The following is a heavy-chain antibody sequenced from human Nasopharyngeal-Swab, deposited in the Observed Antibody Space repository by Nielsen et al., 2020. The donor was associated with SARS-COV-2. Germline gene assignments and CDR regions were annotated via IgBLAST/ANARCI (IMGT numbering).Heavy chain of an antibody. J-gene: IGHJ4*02. D-gene: IGHD3-16*01. V-gene: IGHV1-69*05. CDR3: ARGAPMISEAGDY. Sequence: SVKVSCKASGGTFSRYKISWVRQAPGQGLEWMGGIIPMFGTANYAQKFQGRLAVTRDTSISTVYMELSSLRSDDTAVYYCARGAPMISEAGDYWGQGTLVTVSS. CDR2: IIPMFGTA. CDR1: GGTFSRYK.